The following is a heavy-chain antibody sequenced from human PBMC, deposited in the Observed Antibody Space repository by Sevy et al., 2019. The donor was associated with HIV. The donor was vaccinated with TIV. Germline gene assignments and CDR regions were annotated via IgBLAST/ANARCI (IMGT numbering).Heavy chain of an antibody. Sequence: GGSLRLSCVASGFTFSSYGMSWVRQAPGEGLECVSDISGSGGSTYYADSVRGRFTISRDNAKNTLYLQMNSVRADVTAVYYCAKETIRGTYNWFDPWGQGTLVTVSS. J-gene: IGHJ5*02. CDR1: GFTFSSYG. D-gene: IGHD3-10*01. V-gene: IGHV3-23*01. CDR3: AKETIRGTYNWFDP. CDR2: ISGSGGST.